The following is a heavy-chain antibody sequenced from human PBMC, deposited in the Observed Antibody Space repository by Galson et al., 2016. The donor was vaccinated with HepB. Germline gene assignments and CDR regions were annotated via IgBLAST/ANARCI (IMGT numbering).Heavy chain of an antibody. CDR2: SWYDGGNN. CDR1: GFTFSSYG. CDR3: AKGGTYYYYGLDV. D-gene: IGHD1-26*01. V-gene: IGHV3-33*03. J-gene: IGHJ6*02. Sequence: SLRLSCAASGFTFSSYGLHWVRQAPGKGLEWVAVSWYDGGNNYYADSVKGRVTVSRDRSKSTLFLHINRLRGEDTAVYYCAKGGTYYYYGLDVWGQGTTVTVSS.